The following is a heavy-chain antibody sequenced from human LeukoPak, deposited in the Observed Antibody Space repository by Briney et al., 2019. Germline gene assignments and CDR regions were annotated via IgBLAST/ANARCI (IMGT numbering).Heavy chain of an antibody. CDR1: GGSISSGDYY. V-gene: IGHV4-30-4*01. D-gene: IGHD5-18*01. CDR3: ARLQLHYYYYYMDV. Sequence: SQTLSLTCTISGGSISSGDYYWSWIRQPPGKGLEWIGYIYYSGSTYYNPSLKSRLTISVDTSKSQFSLKLVSVTAADTAVYYCARLQLHYYYYYMDVWGKGTTVIVSS. J-gene: IGHJ6*03. CDR2: IYYSGST.